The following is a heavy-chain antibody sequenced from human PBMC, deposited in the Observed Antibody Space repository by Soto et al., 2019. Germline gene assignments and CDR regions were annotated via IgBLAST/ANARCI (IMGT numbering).Heavy chain of an antibody. CDR1: GGTFSNYT. D-gene: IGHD3-16*01. CDR3: ARFKLGEDY. Sequence: QVQLVQSGAEVKNPGSSVKVSCKASGGTFSNYTITWVRQAPGQGLEWMGRLIPILGLANYAQKFRGRVTITADKSTTTAYMELRSLRSEDTAMYYCARFKLGEDYWGQGTLVTVSS. CDR2: LIPILGLA. V-gene: IGHV1-69*02. J-gene: IGHJ4*02.